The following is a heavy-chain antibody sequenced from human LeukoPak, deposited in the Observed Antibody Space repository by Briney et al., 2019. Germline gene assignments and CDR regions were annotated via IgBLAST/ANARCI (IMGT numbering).Heavy chain of an antibody. CDR3: ARDSGWFRFDY. CDR2: IKEDGSQK. Sequence: PWGSLRLSCAASGFTFSSFWMTWVRQAPGKGLEWVANIKEDGSQKYYVDSVKGRFTISRDNAKNSLFLQTNSLRVDDTAVYYCARDSGWFRFDYWGQGTLVTVSS. J-gene: IGHJ4*02. D-gene: IGHD6-19*01. V-gene: IGHV3-7*03. CDR1: GFTFSSFW.